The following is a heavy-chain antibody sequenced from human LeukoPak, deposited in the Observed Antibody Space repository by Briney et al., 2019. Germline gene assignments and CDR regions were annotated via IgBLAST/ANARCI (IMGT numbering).Heavy chain of an antibody. CDR1: GFTFGSYA. Sequence: GGSLRLSCAASGFTFGSYAMSWVRQAPGEGLEWVSTIGANGDSTYYADSVKGRFTISRDNSKNTLFLQMNSLRAEDTAVYYCAKRAYCSGATCYHFFDYWGQGNLVTVSS. D-gene: IGHD2-21*01. J-gene: IGHJ4*02. CDR3: AKRAYCSGATCYHFFDY. CDR2: IGANGDST. V-gene: IGHV3-23*01.